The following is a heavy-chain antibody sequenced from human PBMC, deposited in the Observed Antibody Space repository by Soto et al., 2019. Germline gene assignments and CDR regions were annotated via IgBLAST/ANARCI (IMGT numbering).Heavy chain of an antibody. J-gene: IGHJ6*03. CDR1: GFTFSSYA. CDR2: ISSNGGST. CDR3: ARTLFERVGYCSSTSCLPLDYYYYYYMDV. D-gene: IGHD2-2*01. V-gene: IGHV3-64*01. Sequence: GGSLRLSCAASGFTFSSYAMHWVRQAPGKGLEYVSAISSNGGSTYYANSVKGRFTISRDNSKNTLYLQMGSLRAEDMAVDYCARTLFERVGYCSSTSCLPLDYYYYYYMDVWGKGTTVTVSS.